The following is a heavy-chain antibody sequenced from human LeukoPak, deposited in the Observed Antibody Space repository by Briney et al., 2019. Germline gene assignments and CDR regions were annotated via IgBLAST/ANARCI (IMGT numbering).Heavy chain of an antibody. CDR3: ARLISSSARGYFDY. D-gene: IGHD6-6*01. CDR1: GFTFSNYA. Sequence: TGGSLRLSCAASGFTFSNYAMSWVRQAPGKGLEWVSVISGGGISTYYADSVKGRFTISRDNSKNTLYLQMNSLRAEDTAVYYCARLISSSARGYFDYWGQGTLVTVSS. V-gene: IGHV3-23*01. CDR2: ISGGGIST. J-gene: IGHJ4*02.